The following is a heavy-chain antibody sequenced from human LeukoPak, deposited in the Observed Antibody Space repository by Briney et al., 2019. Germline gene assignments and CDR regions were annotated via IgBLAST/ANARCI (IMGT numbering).Heavy chain of an antibody. CDR3: AKDVPGWFDP. J-gene: IGHJ5*02. D-gene: IGHD3-10*02. V-gene: IGHV3-30-3*01. CDR1: GFTFSSYA. CDR2: ISYDGSNK. Sequence: GGSLRLSCAASGFTFSSYAMHWVRQAPGKGLEWVAVISYDGSNKYYADSVKGRFTISRDNSKNTLYLQMNSLRAEDTAVYYCAKDVPGWFDPWGQGTLVTVSS.